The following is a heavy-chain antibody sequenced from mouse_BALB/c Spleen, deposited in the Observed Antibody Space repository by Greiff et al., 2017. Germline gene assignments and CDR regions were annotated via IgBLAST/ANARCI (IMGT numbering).Heavy chain of an antibody. CDR3: TRIHYYDQYYFDY. V-gene: IGHV1S81*02. D-gene: IGHD2-4*01. CDR1: GYTFTSYY. J-gene: IGHJ2*01. CDR2: INPSNGGT. Sequence: QVHVKQSGAELVKPGASVKLSCKASGYTFTSYYMYWVKQRPGQGLEWIGEINPSNGGTNFNEKFKSKATLTVDKSSSTAYMQLSSLTSEDSAVYYCTRIHYYDQYYFDYWGQGTTLTVSS.